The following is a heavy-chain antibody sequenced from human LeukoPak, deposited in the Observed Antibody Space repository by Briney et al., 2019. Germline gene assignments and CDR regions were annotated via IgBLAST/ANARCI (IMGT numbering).Heavy chain of an antibody. CDR3: ARGIVLLVAACFDP. Sequence: SETLSLTCGVYGGSFSGYYWSWIPQPPGKGLEWIGEVNHSGSANYNPSLKSRVTISVDTSKTQFSLKLSSVTAVDTGVYYCARGIVLLVAACFDPWGQGTLVTVSS. CDR2: VNHSGSA. CDR1: GGSFSGYY. J-gene: IGHJ5*02. V-gene: IGHV4-34*01. D-gene: IGHD2-15*01.